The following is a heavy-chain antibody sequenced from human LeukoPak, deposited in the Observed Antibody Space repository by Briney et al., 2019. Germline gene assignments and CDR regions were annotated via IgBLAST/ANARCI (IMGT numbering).Heavy chain of an antibody. CDR1: GFTFSDYT. CDR2: ISGSSRHI. D-gene: IGHD2-21*02. V-gene: IGHV3-21*01. J-gene: IGHJ1*01. Sequence: GVSLRLSCAASGFTFSDYTMNWVRQAPGKGLEYVSSISGSSRHIYYADSVKGRFTISRDNTKSSLYLQMNSLRVEDMAVYYCARGYCGGDCYGDWGQGTLVTVSS. CDR3: ARGYCGGDCYGD.